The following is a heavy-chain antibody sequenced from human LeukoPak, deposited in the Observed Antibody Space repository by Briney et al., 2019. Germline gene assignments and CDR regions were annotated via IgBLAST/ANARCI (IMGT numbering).Heavy chain of an antibody. CDR3: AKVYCSSPRCFLPFDY. V-gene: IGHV3-23*01. CDR2: IPYRAGKS. CDR1: GFTFKNFA. D-gene: IGHD2-2*01. J-gene: IGHJ4*02. Sequence: GGSLRLSCSTSGFTFKNFALSWVRQAPGKGLEWVATIPYRAGKSYYADSVQGRFSISRDDSAKTVYLHLNRLRAGDTAIYYCAKVYCSSPRCFLPFDYWGQGTLVTVSS.